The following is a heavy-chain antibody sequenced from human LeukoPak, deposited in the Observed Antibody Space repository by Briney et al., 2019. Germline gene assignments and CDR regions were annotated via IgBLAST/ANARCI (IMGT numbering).Heavy chain of an antibody. J-gene: IGHJ3*02. CDR1: GYSISSGCY. Sequence: SETLSLTCTVSGYSISSGCYWGWIRQPPGKGLEWIGSIYHSGSTYYNPSLKSRVTISVDTSKNQFSLKLSSVTAADTAVYYCARVGSGSYERAFDIWGQGTMVTVSS. CDR2: IYHSGST. D-gene: IGHD1-26*01. CDR3: ARVGSGSYERAFDI. V-gene: IGHV4-38-2*02.